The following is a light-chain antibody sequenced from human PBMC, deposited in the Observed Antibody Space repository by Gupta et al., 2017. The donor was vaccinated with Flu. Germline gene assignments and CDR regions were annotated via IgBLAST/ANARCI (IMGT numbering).Light chain of an antibody. CDR1: AFPNKY. CDR3: FSTDRSGNHRL. V-gene: IGLV3-10*01. J-gene: IGLJ3*02. Sequence: SYELTQPPSVSVSPGQTSSITCSGDAFPNKYAYWYQQKSGEDPVLVIYEDSKRPPGIHARFSGSSSGTMASLTISEAQVDDEADYYCFSTDRSGNHRLFGGGTKLTVL. CDR2: EDS.